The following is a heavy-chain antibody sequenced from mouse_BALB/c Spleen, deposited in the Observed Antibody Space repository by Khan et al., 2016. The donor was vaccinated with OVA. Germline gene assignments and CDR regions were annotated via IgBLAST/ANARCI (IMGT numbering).Heavy chain of an antibody. Sequence: VQLQQSGAELAKPGASVKMSCKASGYTFINYWILWVKQRPGQGLEWIGYINPSTGYTEYNQNFKDTSTLTADKSSSPAYMQLSSLTTEDTADYYCARRGLRWDFDYWGQGTTLTVSS. V-gene: IGHV1-7*01. J-gene: IGHJ2*01. D-gene: IGHD1-1*01. CDR1: GYTFINYW. CDR2: INPSTGYT. CDR3: ARRGLRWDFDY.